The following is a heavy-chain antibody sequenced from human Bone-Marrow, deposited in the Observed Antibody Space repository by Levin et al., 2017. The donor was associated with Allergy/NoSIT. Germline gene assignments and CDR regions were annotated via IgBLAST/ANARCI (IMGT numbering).Heavy chain of an antibody. CDR2: VYYSGNA. CDR3: ARALDFGDYPNWFDP. V-gene: IGHV4-31*03. CDR1: GDSVNTADQY. D-gene: IGHD4-17*01. J-gene: IGHJ5*02. Sequence: SETLSLTCTVSGDSVNTADQYWSWIRQFPGRGLEWIGYVYYSGNAYYNPSLRSRTTITVDTSKNQFSLRLRSVTAADTAVYYCARALDFGDYPNWFDPWGQGTLVIGSS.